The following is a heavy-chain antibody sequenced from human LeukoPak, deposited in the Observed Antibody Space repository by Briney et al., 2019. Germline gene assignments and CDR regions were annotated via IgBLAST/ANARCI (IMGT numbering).Heavy chain of an antibody. D-gene: IGHD5-12*01. Sequence: PSETLSLTCTVSGGSISSYYWSWIRQPPGKGLEWIGYIYYSGSTNYNPSLKSRVTISVDTSKNQFSLKLSSVTAADTAVYYCARSFPGGYVDWFDPWGQGTLVTVSS. V-gene: IGHV4-59*01. CDR2: IYYSGST. CDR1: GGSISSYY. CDR3: ARSFPGGYVDWFDP. J-gene: IGHJ5*02.